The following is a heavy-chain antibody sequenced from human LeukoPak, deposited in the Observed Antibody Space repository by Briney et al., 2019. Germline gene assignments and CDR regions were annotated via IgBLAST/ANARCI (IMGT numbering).Heavy chain of an antibody. Sequence: ASVKVSCKASGYTFTGYYMHWVRQAPGQGLEWMGWINPNSGGTSYAQKFQGWVTMTRDTSISTAYMELSRLRSDDTAVYYCARAVTTVTTFWSRNYYGMDVWGQGTTVTVSS. D-gene: IGHD4-17*01. CDR1: GYTFTGYY. CDR3: ARAVTTVTTFWSRNYYGMDV. J-gene: IGHJ6*02. V-gene: IGHV1-2*04. CDR2: INPNSGGT.